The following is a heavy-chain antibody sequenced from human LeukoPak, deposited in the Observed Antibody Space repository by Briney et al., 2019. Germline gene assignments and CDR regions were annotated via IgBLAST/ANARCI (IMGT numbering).Heavy chain of an antibody. CDR1: RYSFSSDW. CDR2: IYPGNSDT. J-gene: IGHJ6*02. Sequence: GESLKMSCKGSRYSFSSDWIGWVRQMPGKGLEWMGIIYPGNSDTRYSPSFQGQVTISADKSISTAYLQWSSLKASDTAMYYCARFRDHGMDVWGQGTTVSVSS. V-gene: IGHV5-51*01. CDR3: ARFRDHGMDV.